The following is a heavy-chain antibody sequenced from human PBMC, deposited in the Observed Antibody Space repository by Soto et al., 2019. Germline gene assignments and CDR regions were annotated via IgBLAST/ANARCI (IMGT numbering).Heavy chain of an antibody. V-gene: IGHV3-11*06. CDR1: GFTFSNYY. CDR3: ARDGMMTPDYFAY. CDR2: ISITSSHI. D-gene: IGHD4-4*01. Sequence: GGSLRLSCAASGFTFSNYYMSWIRHVPGKGLEWLSYISITSSHIDYADSVKGRFTISRDNAKSSLYLEMNNLRAEDTAVYYCARDGMMTPDYFAYWGQGTLVTVSS. J-gene: IGHJ4*02.